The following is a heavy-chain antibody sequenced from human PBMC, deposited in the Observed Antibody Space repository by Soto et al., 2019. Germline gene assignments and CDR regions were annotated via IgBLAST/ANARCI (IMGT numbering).Heavy chain of an antibody. CDR1: GGSFSGYY. D-gene: IGHD6-13*01. J-gene: IGHJ6*02. Sequence: SETLSLTCAVYGGSFSGYYWSWISQPPGKGLECIGEINHSGSTNYSPSFQGQVTISADKSISTAYLQGSSLKASDTAMYYSARTAAAGKYYYGMVVWGQGTTLTVSS. CDR3: ARTAAAGKYYYGMVV. V-gene: IGHV4-34*01. CDR2: INHSGST.